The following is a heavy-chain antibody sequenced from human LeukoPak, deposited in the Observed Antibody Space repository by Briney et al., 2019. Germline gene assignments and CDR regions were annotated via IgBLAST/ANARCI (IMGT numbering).Heavy chain of an antibody. CDR1: GGSISSYY. D-gene: IGHD3-3*01. J-gene: IGHJ4*02. CDR3: ARERADFWSGYKRYFDY. CDR2: IYTSGST. V-gene: IGHV4-4*07. Sequence: SETLSLTCTVSGGSISSYYWSWIRQPAGKGLEWIGRIYTSGSTNYNPSLKSRVTMSVDTSKNQFSLKLSSVTAADTAVYYCARERADFWSGYKRYFDYWGQGTLVTVSS.